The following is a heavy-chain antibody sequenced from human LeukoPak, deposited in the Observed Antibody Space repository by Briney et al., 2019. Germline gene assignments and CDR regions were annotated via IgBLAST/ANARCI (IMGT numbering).Heavy chain of an antibody. CDR2: ISYDGSNK. CDR3: ARGGYSSSWYLAYYYYYGMDV. D-gene: IGHD6-13*01. CDR1: GFTFSSYA. V-gene: IGHV3-30-3*01. J-gene: IGHJ6*02. Sequence: GGSLRLSCAASGFTFSSYAMHWVRQAPGKGLEWVAVISYDGSNKYYADSVKGRFTISRDNSKNTLYLQMNSLRAEDTAVYYCARGGYSSSWYLAYYYYYGMDVWGQGTTVTVSS.